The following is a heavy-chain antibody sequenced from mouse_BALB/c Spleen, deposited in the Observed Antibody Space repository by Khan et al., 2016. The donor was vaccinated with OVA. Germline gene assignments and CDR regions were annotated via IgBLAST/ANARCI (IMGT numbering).Heavy chain of an antibody. CDR3: ATHLTGSFAY. V-gene: IGHV5-6*01. CDR1: GFTFSPYS. Sequence: EVQLVESGGDLVKSGGSLKLSCAASGFTFSPYSMSWVRQTPDKRLEWVATISSDGDYTYYPDSVKGRFNISRDNAKKPLYLQMSILKSEDTAIYYCATHLTGSFAYWGQGTLVTVSA. J-gene: IGHJ3*01. D-gene: IGHD4-1*01. CDR2: ISSDGDYT.